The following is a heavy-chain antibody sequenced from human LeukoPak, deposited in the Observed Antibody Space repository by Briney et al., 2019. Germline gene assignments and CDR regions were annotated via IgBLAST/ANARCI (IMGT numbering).Heavy chain of an antibody. D-gene: IGHD4-23*01. J-gene: IGHJ1*01. V-gene: IGHV1-69*13. CDR1: GGSFTNCP. CDR3: ARGDSVPLGGGNLLRVLYFND. Sequence: ASVKVSCKASGGSFTNCPFHWVRQAPGQGLEWMGGIIPMFGSTDYAQKFQGRLTITADESTTTAYLELSSLRSEDTAVYYCARGDSVPLGGGNLLRVLYFNDWGQGTLVAVSS. CDR2: IIPMFGST.